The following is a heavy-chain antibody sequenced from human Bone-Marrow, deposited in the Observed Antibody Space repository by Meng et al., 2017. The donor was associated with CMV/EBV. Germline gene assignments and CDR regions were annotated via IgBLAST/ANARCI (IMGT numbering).Heavy chain of an antibody. D-gene: IGHD3-3*01. Sequence: SEILSLTCTVSGGSISSGGYYWSWIRQHPGKGLEWIGYIYYSGSTYYNPSLKSRVTISVDTSKNQFSLKLSSVTAADTAVYYCARDRSSYYDFWSGSWGLYYGMDVWGQGTTVTVSS. J-gene: IGHJ6*02. CDR1: GGSISSGGYY. V-gene: IGHV4-31*03. CDR3: ARDRSSYYDFWSGSWGLYYGMDV. CDR2: IYYSGST.